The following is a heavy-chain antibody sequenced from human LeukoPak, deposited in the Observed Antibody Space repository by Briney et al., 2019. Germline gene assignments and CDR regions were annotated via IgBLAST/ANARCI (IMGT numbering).Heavy chain of an antibody. CDR3: TTDYDILIGYSY. D-gene: IGHD3-9*01. V-gene: IGHV3-15*01. CDR2: IKSKTDGGTT. CDR1: GFTFSNAW. J-gene: IGHJ4*02. Sequence: GSLRLSCAASGFTFSNAWMSWVRQAPGKGLEWVGRIKSKTDGGTTDYAAPVKGRFTISRDDSKNTLYLQMNSLKTEDTAVYYCTTDYDILIGYSYWGQGTLVTVSS.